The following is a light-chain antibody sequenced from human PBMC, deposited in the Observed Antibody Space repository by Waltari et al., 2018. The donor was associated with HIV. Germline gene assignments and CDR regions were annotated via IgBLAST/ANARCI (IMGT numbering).Light chain of an antibody. CDR1: QSVGTF. CDR3: HQYDKWPMYT. CDR2: DAS. Sequence: EIVLTQSPATLSLSPGERATLSCRASQSVGTFLAWYQQKPGQAPRLLIFDASNRATGIPDRFSGSGSGTDFTLTISSVHSEDFAVYYCHQYDKWPMYTFGQGTKVDMK. V-gene: IGKV3-11*01. J-gene: IGKJ2*01.